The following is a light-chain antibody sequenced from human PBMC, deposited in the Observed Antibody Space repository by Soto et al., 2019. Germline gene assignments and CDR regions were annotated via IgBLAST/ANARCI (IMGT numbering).Light chain of an antibody. CDR2: AAS. J-gene: IGKJ1*01. CDR3: QQSSTTPWT. CDR1: QSIGTY. Sequence: DIQMTQSPPSLSASVGDRVTITCRASQSIGTYLNWYQEKPGKAPQVLIYAASNFEKGVPSRFGGSGSGTDFTLTITSLHRADLATYYCQQSSTTPWTFGQGTKVEIK. V-gene: IGKV1-39*01.